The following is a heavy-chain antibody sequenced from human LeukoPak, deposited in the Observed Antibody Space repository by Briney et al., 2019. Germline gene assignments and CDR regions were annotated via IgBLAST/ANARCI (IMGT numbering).Heavy chain of an antibody. D-gene: IGHD3-22*01. J-gene: IGHJ4*02. CDR1: EFSVGSNY. CDR3: ARKTDSGGQGDY. V-gene: IGHV3-66*01. Sequence: PGGSLRLSCAASEFSVGSNYMTWVRQAPGKGLEWVSLIYSGGSTYYADSVKGRFTISRDNSKNTLYLQMNSLRAEDTAVYYCARKTDSGGQGDYWGPGTLVTVSS. CDR2: IYSGGST.